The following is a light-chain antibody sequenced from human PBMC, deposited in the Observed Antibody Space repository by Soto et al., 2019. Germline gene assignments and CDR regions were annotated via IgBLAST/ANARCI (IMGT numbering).Light chain of an antibody. CDR1: QSVSSN. J-gene: IGKJ1*01. Sequence: EIVITQSPATLSVSPGGRATLSCRASQSVSSNLAWYQQKPGQAPRLLIYGASTRATGIPARFTGSGSGTKFTLTISSLQSEDFAIYYCQQYNNWPTWTFGQGTKVDIK. CDR2: GAS. V-gene: IGKV3-15*01. CDR3: QQYNNWPTWT.